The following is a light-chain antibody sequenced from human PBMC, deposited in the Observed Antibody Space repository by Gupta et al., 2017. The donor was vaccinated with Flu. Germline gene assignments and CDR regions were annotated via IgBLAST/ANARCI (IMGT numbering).Light chain of an antibody. CDR2: EVS. V-gene: IGLV2-14*01. CDR1: SSDVGGYNY. CDR3: SSYTSSSFWV. J-gene: IGLJ3*02. Sequence: QSALTQPASVSGSPGQSITISCTGTSSDVGGYNYFSWYQQHPGKAPKLMIYEVSNRPSGVSNRFSGSKSGNTASLTIAGLQAEDEADYYCSSYTSSSFWVFGGGTKLTVL.